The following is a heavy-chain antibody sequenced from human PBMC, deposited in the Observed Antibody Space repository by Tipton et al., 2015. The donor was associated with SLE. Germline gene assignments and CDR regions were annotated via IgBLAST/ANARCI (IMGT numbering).Heavy chain of an antibody. J-gene: IGHJ3*02. D-gene: IGHD3-22*01. V-gene: IGHV4-34*01. Sequence: TLSLTCAVYGGSFSGYYWSWIRQPPGKGLEWIGEIDHSGNTNYNPSLKSRVTISVDTSKNEFSLKLSSVTAADTAVYYCARNYFDGSSDAFDIWGQGTMVTVSS. CDR1: GGSFSGYY. CDR2: IDHSGNT. CDR3: ARNYFDGSSDAFDI.